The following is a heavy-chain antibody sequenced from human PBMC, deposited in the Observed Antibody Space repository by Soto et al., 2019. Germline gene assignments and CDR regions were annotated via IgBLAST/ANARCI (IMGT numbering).Heavy chain of an antibody. J-gene: IGHJ4*02. CDR3: AAGGGLPRYY. Sequence: QLQLQESGSGRVKPSQTLSLTCAVSGGSISSGGYSWSWIRQPPGKGLEWIGYIYHSGSTYYNPSLKGRVTISVDRSKNQFSLKLSSVTAADTAVYYCAAGGGLPRYYWGQGTLVTVSS. D-gene: IGHD5-12*01. V-gene: IGHV4-30-2*01. CDR2: IYHSGST. CDR1: GGSISSGGYS.